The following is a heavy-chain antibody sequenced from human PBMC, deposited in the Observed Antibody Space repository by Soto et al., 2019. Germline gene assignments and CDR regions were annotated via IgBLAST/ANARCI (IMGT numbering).Heavy chain of an antibody. CDR2: IYYSGST. CDR3: ARSLSYDFWSGYSFDY. V-gene: IGHV4-59*08. CDR1: GGSISSYY. J-gene: IGHJ4*02. Sequence: SETLSLTCTVSGGSISSYYWSWIRQPPGKGLEWIGYIYYSGSTNYNPSLKSRVTISVDTSKNQFSLKLSSVTAADTAVYYCARSLSYDFWSGYSFDYWGQGTLVTVS. D-gene: IGHD3-3*01.